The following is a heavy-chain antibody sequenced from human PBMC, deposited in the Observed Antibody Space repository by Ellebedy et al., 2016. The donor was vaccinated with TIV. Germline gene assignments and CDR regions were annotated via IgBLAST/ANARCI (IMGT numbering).Heavy chain of an antibody. D-gene: IGHD3-10*01. CDR1: GFTFSDYS. CDR3: ARVPIVIMSGWEQMLGAFDL. V-gene: IGHV3-21*01. CDR2: ISSSGDSI. J-gene: IGHJ3*01. Sequence: GGSLRLSCAASGFTFSDYSMNWVRQTPERGLEWVSSISSSGDSISYADSVKGRFTISRDNAKNSLYLQMNSLRAEDTAVYYCARVPIVIMSGWEQMLGAFDLWGQGTVVTVSS.